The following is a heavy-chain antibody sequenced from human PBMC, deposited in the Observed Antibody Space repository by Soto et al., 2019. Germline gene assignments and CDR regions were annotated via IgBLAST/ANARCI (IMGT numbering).Heavy chain of an antibody. V-gene: IGHV1-69*12. CDR2: LIPIFGTA. J-gene: IGHJ3*02. CDR3: ARSWTYYYDSSGYNAFDI. Sequence: QVQLVQSGAEVKKPGSSVKVSCKASGGTFSSYAISWVRQAPGQGLEWMGGLIPIFGTANYAQKFQGRVTITADESTSTAYMELSSLRSEDTDVYYCARSWTYYYDSSGYNAFDIWGQGTMVTVSS. CDR1: GGTFSSYA. D-gene: IGHD3-22*01.